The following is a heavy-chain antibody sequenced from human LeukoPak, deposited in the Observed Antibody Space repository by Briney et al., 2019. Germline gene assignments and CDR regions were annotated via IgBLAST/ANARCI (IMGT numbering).Heavy chain of an antibody. D-gene: IGHD3-22*01. V-gene: IGHV3-30*01. CDR2: ISDGGSNK. Sequence: GGSLRLSCAASGFTFSTYAMHWVRQAPGKGLEWVALISDGGSNKYYADSVKGRFTISRDNSKNTLYLQMNSLGAEDTAVYYCARDVYYYDSGGFCSWGPGTLVTVSS. CDR1: GFTFSTYA. CDR3: ARDVYYYDSGGFCS. J-gene: IGHJ5*02.